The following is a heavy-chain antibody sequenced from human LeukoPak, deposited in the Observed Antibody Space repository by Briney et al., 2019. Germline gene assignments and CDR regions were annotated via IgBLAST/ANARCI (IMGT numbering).Heavy chain of an antibody. J-gene: IGHJ4*02. V-gene: IGHV3-21*01. D-gene: IGHD4-11*01. Sequence: GGSLRLSCAASGFTFSSYSMNWVRQAPGKGLGWVSSISSSSSYIYYADSVKGRFSISRDNAKNSLYLQMNSLRAEDTAVYYCARDRDYSNYPPWGQGTLVTVSS. CDR1: GFTFSSYS. CDR2: ISSSSSYI. CDR3: ARDRDYSNYPP.